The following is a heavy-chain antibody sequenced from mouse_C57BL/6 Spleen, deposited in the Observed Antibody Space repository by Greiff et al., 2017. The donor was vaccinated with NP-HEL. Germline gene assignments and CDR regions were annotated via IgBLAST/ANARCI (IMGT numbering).Heavy chain of an antibody. CDR2: INPNNGGT. V-gene: IGHV1-18*01. CDR3: ARRDGSSYGYFDV. Sequence: VQLQQSGPELVKPGASVKIPCKASGYTFTDYNMDWVKQSHGKSLEWIGDINPNNGGTIYNQKFKGKATLNVDKSSSTAYMEFRSLTSEDTSVYYRARRDGSSYGYFDVWGTGTTVTVSS. D-gene: IGHD1-1*01. CDR1: GYTFTDYN. J-gene: IGHJ1*03.